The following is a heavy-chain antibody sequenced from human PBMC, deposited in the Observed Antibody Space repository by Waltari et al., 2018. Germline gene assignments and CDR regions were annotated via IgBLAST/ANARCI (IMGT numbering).Heavy chain of an antibody. Sequence: QVQLQESGPGLVKPSQTLSLTCTVSGGSISRGSYYWSWIRQPAGKGLEWIGRIYTSGSTNYNPSLKSRVTISVDTSKNQFSLKLSSVTAADTAVYYCARGSYGSGSGWFDPWGQGTLVTVSS. J-gene: IGHJ5*02. CDR2: IYTSGST. V-gene: IGHV4-61*02. D-gene: IGHD3-10*01. CDR1: GGSISRGSYY. CDR3: ARGSYGSGSGWFDP.